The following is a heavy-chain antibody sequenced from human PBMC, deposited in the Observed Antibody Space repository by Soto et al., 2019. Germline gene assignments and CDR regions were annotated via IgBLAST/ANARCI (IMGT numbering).Heavy chain of an antibody. CDR3: EKGGDDGDSAGETWFVS. V-gene: IGHV3-74*01. CDR1: GFTFFAYW. Sequence: GGSLRLSCAASGFTFFAYWIHWVRQVPGKGLVWVSRINSDGSHTSYADSVRGRFTISRDNSKNTVYLQMNSLTAEDTAVYYCEKGGDDGDSAGETWFVSGGQESLFTVPS. CDR2: INSDGSHT. J-gene: IGHJ5*01. D-gene: IGHD4-17*01.